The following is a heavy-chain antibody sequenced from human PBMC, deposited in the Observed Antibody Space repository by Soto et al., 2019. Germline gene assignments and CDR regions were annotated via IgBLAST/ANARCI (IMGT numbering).Heavy chain of an antibody. V-gene: IGHV1-69*01. CDR1: VGTSSSFA. CDR2: IIPMFGTT. Sequence: QEQLVQSGAEVKKPGSSVKVSCKASVGTSSSFAISWVRQAPGQGLEWMGGIIPMFGTTKYAQKFQGRLTITAEESTFTAYMELTSLRSEDTAVYFCAAVWSGYYGRGYYFDYWGQGTLVTVSS. D-gene: IGHD3-3*01. CDR3: AAVWSGYYGRGYYFDY. J-gene: IGHJ4*02.